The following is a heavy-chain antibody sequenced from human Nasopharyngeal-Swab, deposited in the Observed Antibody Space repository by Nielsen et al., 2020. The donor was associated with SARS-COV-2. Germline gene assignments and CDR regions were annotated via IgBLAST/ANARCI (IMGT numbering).Heavy chain of an antibody. Sequence: GESLKISCAASGFTFSGSAMHWVRQASGKGLEWVGRIRSKANSYATAYAASVKGRFTISRDDSKNTAYLQMNSLKTEDTAVYYCTRPIYCSSTSCSDVWGKGTTVTVFS. V-gene: IGHV3-73*01. CDR3: TRPIYCSSTSCSDV. J-gene: IGHJ6*04. CDR1: GFTFSGSA. D-gene: IGHD2-2*01. CDR2: IRSKANSYAT.